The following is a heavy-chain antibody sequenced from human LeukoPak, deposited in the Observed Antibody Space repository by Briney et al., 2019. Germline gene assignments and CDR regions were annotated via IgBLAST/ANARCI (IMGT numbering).Heavy chain of an antibody. CDR3: AKGRAGRGYTYGTFDY. V-gene: IGHV3-9*01. J-gene: IGHJ4*02. CDR2: LSWNSGSI. D-gene: IGHD5-18*01. Sequence: GGSLRLSCVVSGFTFDYYAMHWVRQAPGKGLEWVSGLSWNSGSIGYADSVKGRFTISRDNAENSLYLQMNTLRADDTAFYYCAKGRAGRGYTYGTFDYWGQGTLVTVSS. CDR1: GFTFDYYA.